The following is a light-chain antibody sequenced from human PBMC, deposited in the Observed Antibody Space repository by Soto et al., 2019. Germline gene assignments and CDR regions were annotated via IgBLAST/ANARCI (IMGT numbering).Light chain of an antibody. J-gene: IGKJ5*01. V-gene: IGKV1-33*01. CDR1: QDISKN. CDR3: QQYDSLLPIT. CDR2: DAS. Sequence: IQMPQSPSSLSASVGDRVTIACQASQDISKNLNWYQQKLGTAPKLLIYDASSLQTGVPSRFSGSGSATHFTFTITSLQPEDIATYYCQQYDSLLPITFGQGTRLEIK.